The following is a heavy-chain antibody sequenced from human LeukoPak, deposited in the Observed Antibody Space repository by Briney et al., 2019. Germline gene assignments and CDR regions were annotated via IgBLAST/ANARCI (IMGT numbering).Heavy chain of an antibody. CDR2: IGGSGSTT. D-gene: IGHD3-22*01. Sequence: AGGSLRLSCVASGLTFGNYGMNWVRQAPGKGLEWVSSIGGSGSTTYYADSVRGRFTISRDNSKNTLYLQMNSLRVEDTAVFHCAREGTYSNGPDYWGQGTLVTVSS. CDR3: AREGTYSNGPDY. V-gene: IGHV3-23*01. J-gene: IGHJ4*02. CDR1: GLTFGNYG.